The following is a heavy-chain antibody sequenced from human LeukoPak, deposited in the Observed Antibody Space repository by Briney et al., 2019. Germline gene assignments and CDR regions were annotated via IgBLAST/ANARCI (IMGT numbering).Heavy chain of an antibody. Sequence: SVKVSCKASGGTFSSYAISWVRQAPGQGLEWMGRIIPILGIANYAQKFQGRVTITADKSTSTAYMELSSLRSEDTAVYYCARGRHHQLAHITMIPPDILGQGTMVTVSS. CDR1: GGTFSSYA. D-gene: IGHD3-22*01. CDR2: IIPILGIA. CDR3: ARGRHHQLAHITMIPPDI. V-gene: IGHV1-69*04. J-gene: IGHJ3*02.